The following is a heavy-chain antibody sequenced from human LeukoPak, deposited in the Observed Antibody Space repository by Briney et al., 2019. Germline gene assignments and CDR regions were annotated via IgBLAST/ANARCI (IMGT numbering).Heavy chain of an antibody. CDR3: ARHSSRVIVVVNN. D-gene: IGHD3-22*01. J-gene: IGHJ4*02. CDR2: IYYSGNT. V-gene: IGHV4-39*01. CDR1: GGSMRGYY. Sequence: PSETLSLTCTVSGGSMRGYYWGWIRQPPGKGLEWIGSIYYSGNTYYNPSLKSRVTISVDTSKNQFSLKLSSVTAADTAVYYCARHSSRVIVVVNNWGQGILVTVSS.